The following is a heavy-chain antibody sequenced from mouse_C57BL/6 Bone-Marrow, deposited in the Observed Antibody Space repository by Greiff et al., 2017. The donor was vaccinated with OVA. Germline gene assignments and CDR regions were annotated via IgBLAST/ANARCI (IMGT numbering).Heavy chain of an antibody. Sequence: VQLQESGPGLVQPSQSLSITCTVSGFSLTSYGVHWVRQSPGKGLEWLGVIWRGGSTDYNAAFMSRLSITKDNSKSQVFFKMNSLQADDTAIYYCAKKGTTVKDWYFDVWGTGTTVTVSS. CDR2: IWRGGST. CDR1: GFSLTSYG. V-gene: IGHV2-5*01. J-gene: IGHJ1*03. D-gene: IGHD1-1*01. CDR3: AKKGTTVKDWYFDV.